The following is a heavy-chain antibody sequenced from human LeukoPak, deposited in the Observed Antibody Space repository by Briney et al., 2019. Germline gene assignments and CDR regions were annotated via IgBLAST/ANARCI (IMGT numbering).Heavy chain of an antibody. V-gene: IGHV3-23*01. D-gene: IGHD3-10*01. Sequence: PGESLRLSCAASGFTFSNYAMSWVRHAPGKGLEWVSAISDSGGHTYYADSVKGRFTVSRDNSKNTLYLQMNSLRAEDTAVYYCAKNRGYPSFDYWGQGTLVTVSS. J-gene: IGHJ4*02. CDR3: AKNRGYPSFDY. CDR2: ISDSGGHT. CDR1: GFTFSNYA.